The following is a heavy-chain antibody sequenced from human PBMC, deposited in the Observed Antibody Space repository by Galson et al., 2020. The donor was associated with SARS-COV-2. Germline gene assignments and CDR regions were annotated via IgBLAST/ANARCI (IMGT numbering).Heavy chain of an antibody. J-gene: IGHJ4*02. CDR1: GYTFTNYD. CDR2: MNPKGGNT. CDR3: ARDGQTSSGWAFDY. V-gene: IGHV1-8*01. Sequence: GESLKISCKASGYTFTNYDINWVRQATGQGLEWMGWMNPKGGNTGYVQKFQGRVTMTRDTSINTAYMELSSLRFEDTAVYYCARDGQTSSGWAFDYWGQGTLVTVSS. D-gene: IGHD6-19*01.